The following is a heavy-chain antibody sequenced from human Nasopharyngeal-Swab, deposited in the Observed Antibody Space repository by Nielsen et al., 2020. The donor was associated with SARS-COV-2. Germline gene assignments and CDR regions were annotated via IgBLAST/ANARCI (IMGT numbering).Heavy chain of an antibody. D-gene: IGHD6-19*01. J-gene: IGHJ3*02. Sequence: VRQMPGKGLEWMGIIYPGDSDTRCSPSFQGQVTISADKSISTAYLQWSSLKASDTAMYYCARSLSSGWLDDAFDIWGQGTMVTVSS. CDR3: ARSLSSGWLDDAFDI. CDR2: IYPGDSDT. V-gene: IGHV5-51*01.